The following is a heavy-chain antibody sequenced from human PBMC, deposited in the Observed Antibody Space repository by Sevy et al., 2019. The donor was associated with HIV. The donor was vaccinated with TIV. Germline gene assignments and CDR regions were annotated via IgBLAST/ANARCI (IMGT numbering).Heavy chain of an antibody. J-gene: IGHJ3*02. CDR2: VYYTGGT. CDR1: GGSINSDH. CDR3: ARRNDFAI. Sequence: SETLSLTCTVSGGSINSDHWNWIRQPPGKGLEWIGYVYYTGGTNYNPSLKNRVTISVDRTKNQFSLKLASVTAADTAVYYCARRNDFAIWGQGTMVTVSS. V-gene: IGHV4-59*08.